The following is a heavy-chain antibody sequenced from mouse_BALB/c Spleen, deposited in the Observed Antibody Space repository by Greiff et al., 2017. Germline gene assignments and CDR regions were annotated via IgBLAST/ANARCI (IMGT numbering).Heavy chain of an antibody. Sequence: VQLQQSGAELARPGASVKLSCKASGYTFTSYWMQWVKQRPGQGLEWIGAIYPGDGDTRYTQKFKGKATLTADKSSSTAYMQLSSLASEDSAVYYCARGDYDRSFDYWGQGTTLTVSS. V-gene: IGHV1-87*01. CDR2: IYPGDGDT. D-gene: IGHD2-4*01. J-gene: IGHJ2*01. CDR1: GYTFTSYW. CDR3: ARGDYDRSFDY.